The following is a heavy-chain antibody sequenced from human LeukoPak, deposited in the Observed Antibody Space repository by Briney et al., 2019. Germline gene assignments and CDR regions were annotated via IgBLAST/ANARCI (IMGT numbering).Heavy chain of an antibody. Sequence: GGSLRLSCAASGFTFSSYSMNWVRQAPGKGLERVSSISSSSNYVFYADSVKGRITISRDNAKNSLYLQINSLRAEDTAVYYCTRLGGYTNGYFDYWGQGTLVTGPS. J-gene: IGHJ4*02. CDR1: GFTFSSYS. D-gene: IGHD5-18*01. CDR3: TRLGGYTNGYFDY. V-gene: IGHV3-21*04. CDR2: ISSSSNYV.